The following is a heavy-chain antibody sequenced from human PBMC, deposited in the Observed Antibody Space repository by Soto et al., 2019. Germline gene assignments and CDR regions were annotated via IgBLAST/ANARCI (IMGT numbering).Heavy chain of an antibody. V-gene: IGHV4-34*01. Sequence: SETLSLTYAVYGGSFSGYYWSWIRQPPGNGLEWIGEINHSGSINYNPSLKSRVTISVDTSKNQFSLKLSSVTAADTAVYYCARGRGGEQLVDYYYYGMDVWGQGTTVTVS. D-gene: IGHD6-6*01. CDR3: ARGRGGEQLVDYYYYGMDV. CDR2: INHSGSI. CDR1: GGSFSGYY. J-gene: IGHJ6*02.